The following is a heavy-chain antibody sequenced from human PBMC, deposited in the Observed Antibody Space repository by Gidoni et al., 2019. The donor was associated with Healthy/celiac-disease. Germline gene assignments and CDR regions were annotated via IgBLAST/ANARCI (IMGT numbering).Heavy chain of an antibody. CDR1: GVTFSSYS. V-gene: IGHV3-21*01. Sequence: EVQLVESGGGLVKPGGSLRLSCAASGVTFSSYSMNWVRQAPGKGLEGVSSISISSSYIYYADSVKGRFTISRDNAKNSLYLQMNSLRAEDTAVYYCARGDEDIVVVVAATPNRWGQGTLVTVSS. CDR3: ARGDEDIVVVVAATPNR. CDR2: ISISSSYI. J-gene: IGHJ5*02. D-gene: IGHD2-15*01.